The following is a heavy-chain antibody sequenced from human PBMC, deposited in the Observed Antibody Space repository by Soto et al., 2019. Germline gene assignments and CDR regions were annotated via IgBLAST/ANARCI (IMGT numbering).Heavy chain of an antibody. CDR2: ISSSSSYI. D-gene: IGHD2-15*01. CDR3: AREMAALNYFDY. V-gene: IGHV3-21*01. CDR1: GFTFCSYS. Sequence: GGSLRLSCAASGFTFCSYSMNWVRQAPGKGLEWVSSISSSSSYIYYADSVKGRFTISRDNAKNSLYLQMNSLRAEDTAVYYCAREMAALNYFDYWGQGTLVTVSS. J-gene: IGHJ4*02.